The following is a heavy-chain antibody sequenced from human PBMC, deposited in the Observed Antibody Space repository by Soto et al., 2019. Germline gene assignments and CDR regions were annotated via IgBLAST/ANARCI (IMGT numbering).Heavy chain of an antibody. J-gene: IGHJ4*02. CDR2: INPSGGST. Sequence: QVQLVQSGAEVKNPGASVKLSCKASGYLFTNYYIHWVRQAPGQGLEWMAIINPSGGSTNYAQKFQGRVTLARDTFTNTVYMELSSLRSEDTAIYYCARDLTSGDYWGQGTLVTVSS. V-gene: IGHV1-46*01. CDR3: ARDLTSGDY. CDR1: GYLFTNYY. D-gene: IGHD7-27*01.